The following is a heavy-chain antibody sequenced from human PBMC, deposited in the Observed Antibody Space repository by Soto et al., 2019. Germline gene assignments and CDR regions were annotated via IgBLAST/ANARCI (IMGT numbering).Heavy chain of an antibody. D-gene: IGHD2-2*01. CDR3: ARDRPALYPSNYYFDY. J-gene: IGHJ4*02. CDR2: IIPILGIA. CDR1: GGTFSSYT. V-gene: IGHV1-69*08. Sequence: QVQLVQSGAEVKKPGSSVKVSCKASGGTFSSYTISWVRQAPGQGLEWMGRIIPILGIANYAQKFQGRVTITADKSTSTAYMELSSLRSEDTAVYYCARDRPALYPSNYYFDYWSQGTLVTVSS.